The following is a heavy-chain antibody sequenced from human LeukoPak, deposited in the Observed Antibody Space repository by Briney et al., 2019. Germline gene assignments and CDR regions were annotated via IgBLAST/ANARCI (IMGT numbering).Heavy chain of an antibody. V-gene: IGHV4-39*01. Sequence: SSETLSLTCTVSGGSISSSSYYWGWIRQPPGKGLEWIGSIYYSGSTYYNPSLKSRVTISVDTSKNQFSLKLSSVTAADTAVYYCARHRVEEWLVRAPTRTPSPQFDYWGQGTLVTVSS. CDR1: GGSISSSSYY. J-gene: IGHJ4*02. D-gene: IGHD6-19*01. CDR3: ARHRVEEWLVRAPTRTPSPQFDY. CDR2: IYYSGST.